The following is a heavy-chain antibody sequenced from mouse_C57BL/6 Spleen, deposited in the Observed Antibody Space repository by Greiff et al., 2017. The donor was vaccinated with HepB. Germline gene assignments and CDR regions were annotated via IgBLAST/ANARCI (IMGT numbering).Heavy chain of an antibody. V-gene: IGHV1-80*01. D-gene: IGHD3-2*02. Sequence: QVQLKESGAELVKPGASVKISCKASGYAFSSYWMNWVKQRPGKGLEWIGQIYPGDGDTNYNGKFKGKATLTADKSSSTAYMQLSSLTSEDSAVYFCARSGAAQAAWFAYWGQGTLVTVSA. J-gene: IGHJ3*01. CDR3: ARSGAAQAAWFAY. CDR2: IYPGDGDT. CDR1: GYAFSSYW.